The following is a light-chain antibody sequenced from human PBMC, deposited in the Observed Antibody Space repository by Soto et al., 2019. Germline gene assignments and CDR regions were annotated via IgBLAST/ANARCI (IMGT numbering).Light chain of an antibody. V-gene: IGKV3-20*01. CDR2: GAS. CDR1: QSISSSF. Sequence: ELVLTQSPGILSLSPGARASLSCGSSQSISSSFLAWYQQKPGQAPRLLIYGASSRATGIPDRFSGTGSETDFTLTISRLEPEEFAVYYCKKYDNSPITFGEGRRLEIK. CDR3: KKYDNSPIT. J-gene: IGKJ5*01.